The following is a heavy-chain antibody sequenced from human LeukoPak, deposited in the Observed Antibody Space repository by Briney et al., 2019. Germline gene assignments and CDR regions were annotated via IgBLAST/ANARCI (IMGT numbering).Heavy chain of an antibody. Sequence: SQTLSLTCTVSGGSISSGDYYWSWIRQPPGKGLEWIGYIYYSGSTYYNPSLKSRVTISVDTSKNQFSLKLRSVTAADTAVYYCARASYYYDSSGYYKGRDYFDYWGQGTLVTVSS. CDR1: GGSISSGDYY. D-gene: IGHD3-22*01. CDR3: ARASYYYDSSGYYKGRDYFDY. V-gene: IGHV4-30-4*01. CDR2: IYYSGST. J-gene: IGHJ4*02.